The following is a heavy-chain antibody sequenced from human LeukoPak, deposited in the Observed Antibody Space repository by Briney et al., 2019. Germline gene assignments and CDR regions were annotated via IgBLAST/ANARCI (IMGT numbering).Heavy chain of an antibody. CDR2: IYTSGST. Sequence: PSETLSLTCTVSGXXXXPYXXSWIRXPXXXXXXXXGRIYTSGSTNYNPSLKSRVTMSVDTSKNQFSLNLSSVTAADTAFYYCARETTGLARYFDYWGQGTLVTVSS. J-gene: IGHJ4*02. CDR3: ARETTGLARYFDY. V-gene: IGHV4-4*07. D-gene: IGHD4-11*01. CDR1: GXXXXPYX.